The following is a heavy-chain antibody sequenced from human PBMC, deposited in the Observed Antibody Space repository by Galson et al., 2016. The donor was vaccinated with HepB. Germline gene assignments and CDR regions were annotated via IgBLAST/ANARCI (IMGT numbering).Heavy chain of an antibody. CDR2: IKSKTDGGTI. J-gene: IGHJ3*02. CDR1: GVSFSNVW. D-gene: IGHD2-15*01. Sequence: SLRLSCAASGVSFSNVWMNWVRQAPGKGLEWVGRIKSKTDGGTIDYAAPVKGRFTISREESENTGYLQMNSLKTEDTAVYYCSGSRGAFEIWGQGTMVTVSS. V-gene: IGHV3-15*07. CDR3: SGSRGAFEI.